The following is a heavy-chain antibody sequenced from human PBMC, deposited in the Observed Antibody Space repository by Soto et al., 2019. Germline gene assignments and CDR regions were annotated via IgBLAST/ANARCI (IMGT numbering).Heavy chain of an antibody. V-gene: IGHV3-30-3*01. D-gene: IGHD2-8*02. CDR1: GFIFSNYV. CDR3: AREVLCSRYFDY. J-gene: IGHJ4*02. Sequence: QVQLVESGGGVVQPGRSLRLSCAASGFIFSNYVMYWVRQAPGKGLEWVASMSYDGTTKYYADSVKGRFTISRDNSKNTLYLQMNNLRPEDTGVYYCAREVLCSRYFDYWGQGTLVTVSS. CDR2: MSYDGTTK.